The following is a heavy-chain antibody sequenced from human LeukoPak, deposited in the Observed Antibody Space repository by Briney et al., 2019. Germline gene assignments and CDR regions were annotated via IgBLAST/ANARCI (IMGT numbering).Heavy chain of an antibody. CDR2: INPNSGGT. J-gene: IGHJ3*02. D-gene: IGHD3-10*01. V-gene: IGHV1-2*02. CDR1: GYTFTGYY. Sequence: ASVKVSCKASGYTFTGYYMHWVRQAPGQGLEWMGWINPNSGGTNYAQKFQGRVTMTRDTSISTAYMELSRLRSDDTAVYYCARDGRWFGEILGVFDIWGQGTMVTVSS. CDR3: ARDGRWFGEILGVFDI.